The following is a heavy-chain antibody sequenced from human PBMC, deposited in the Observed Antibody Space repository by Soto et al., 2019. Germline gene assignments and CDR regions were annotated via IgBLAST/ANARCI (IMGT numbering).Heavy chain of an antibody. CDR3: ARDLIQGDSSGHNWFDP. J-gene: IGHJ5*02. CDR1: GFTFSSYG. D-gene: IGHD3-22*01. Sequence: GGSLRLSCAASGFTFSSYGMHWVRQSPGKGLEWVAVIWYDGSNKYYADSVKGRFTISRDNSKNTLYLQMNSLRAEDTAVYYYARDLIQGDSSGHNWFDPWGQGTLVTVSS. CDR2: IWYDGSNK. V-gene: IGHV3-33*01.